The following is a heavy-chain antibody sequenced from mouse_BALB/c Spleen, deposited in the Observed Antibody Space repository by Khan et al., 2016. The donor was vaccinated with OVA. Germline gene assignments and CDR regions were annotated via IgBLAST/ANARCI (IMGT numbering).Heavy chain of an antibody. V-gene: IGHV3-1*02. CDR2: IYFSGSI. J-gene: IGHJ4*01. CDR1: GYSITSGYA. Sequence: EVQLQESGPDLVKPSQSLSLTCTVTGYSITSGYAWHWIRQFPGNKLEWMAYIYFSGSINYNPSLKSRISVTRDTSKNQFFLQLNSVTSEDTASYYCTRYGTYIAYWGHGTSVTFSS. CDR3: TRYGTYIAY. D-gene: IGHD1-1*02.